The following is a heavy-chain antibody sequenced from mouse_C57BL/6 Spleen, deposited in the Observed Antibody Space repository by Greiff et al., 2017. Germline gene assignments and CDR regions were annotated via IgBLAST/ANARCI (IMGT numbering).Heavy chain of an antibody. J-gene: IGHJ3*01. Sequence: QVHVKQPGAELVRPGTSVKLSCKASGYTFTSYWMHWVKQRPGQGLEWIGVIDPSDSYTNYNQKFKGKATLTVDTSSSTAYMQLSSLTSEDSAVYYCARKEEGYDYDFAYWGQGTLVTVSA. V-gene: IGHV1-59*01. CDR1: GYTFTSYW. CDR3: ARKEEGYDYDFAY. D-gene: IGHD2-4*01. CDR2: IDPSDSYT.